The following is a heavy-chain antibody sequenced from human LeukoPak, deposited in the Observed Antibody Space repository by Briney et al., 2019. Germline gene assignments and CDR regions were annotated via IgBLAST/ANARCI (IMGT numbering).Heavy chain of an antibody. CDR2: IYYSGST. V-gene: IGHV4-30-4*01. Sequence: SQTLSLTCTVSGGSISSGDYYWSWIRQPPGKGLEWIGYIYYSGSTNYNPSLKSRVTISVDTSKNQFSLKLSSVTAADTAVYYCARASVTTSYWYFDLWGRGTLVTVSS. D-gene: IGHD4-17*01. CDR3: ARASVTTSYWYFDL. CDR1: GGSISSGDYY. J-gene: IGHJ2*01.